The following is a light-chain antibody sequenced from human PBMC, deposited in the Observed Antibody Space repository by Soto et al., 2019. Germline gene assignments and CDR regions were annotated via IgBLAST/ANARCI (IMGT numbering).Light chain of an antibody. V-gene: IGKV3-11*01. CDR2: DAY. CDR1: QSVSSR. Sequence: EIVFTQSPGTLSLSPGERATLSCRASQSVSSRLAWYQQKPGQAPRLLIYDAYNRATGIPPRFSGSGSGTDFTLTISSLEPEDSAVYYCQQRHMWPITFGQGTRLEIK. CDR3: QQRHMWPIT. J-gene: IGKJ5*01.